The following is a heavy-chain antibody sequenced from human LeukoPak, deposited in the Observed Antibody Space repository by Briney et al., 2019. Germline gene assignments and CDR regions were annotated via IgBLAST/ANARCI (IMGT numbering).Heavy chain of an antibody. CDR2: ISVSIVNT. V-gene: IGHV3-23*01. D-gene: IGHD6-19*01. CDR1: GFTFSRYT. Sequence: GSLRLSCAASGFTFSRYTMNWVRQAPGKGLEWVSAISVSIVNTYYADSVKGRFTISRDNSKNTLYLQMNSLRAEDTAVYYCAKTDSGPSDYWGQGTLVTVSS. CDR3: AKTDSGPSDY. J-gene: IGHJ4*02.